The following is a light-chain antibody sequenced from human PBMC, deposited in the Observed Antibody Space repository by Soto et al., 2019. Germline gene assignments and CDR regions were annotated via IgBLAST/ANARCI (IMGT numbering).Light chain of an antibody. V-gene: IGKV3-20*01. CDR3: QQYGSAPQT. CDR2: GAS. CDR1: QSVSSSY. Sequence: EILLTQSPGTRSLSPGQRATLSCSASQSVSSSYLAWYQQKPGQAPRLLIYGASTGATDIPDRFSGSGSGTDFTLTISRLEPEDFAVYYCQQYGSAPQTFGQGTKVDIK. J-gene: IGKJ1*01.